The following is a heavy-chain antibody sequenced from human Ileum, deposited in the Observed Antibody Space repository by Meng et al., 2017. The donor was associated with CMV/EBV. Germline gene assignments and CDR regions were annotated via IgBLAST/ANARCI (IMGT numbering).Heavy chain of an antibody. CDR2: INAGGSIN. CDR1: GLTFSAYW. CDR3: VRAVQHDSAHDFGY. D-gene: IGHD2-8*02. Sequence: ASGLTFSAYWLRWVRQAPGKGLLWVGRINAGGSINNFAASVGRGSTISEEDDKSALFPQTNGLAAEEAALYCGVRAVQHDSAHDFGYWGQGTLVTVSS. V-gene: IGHV3-74*01. J-gene: IGHJ4*02.